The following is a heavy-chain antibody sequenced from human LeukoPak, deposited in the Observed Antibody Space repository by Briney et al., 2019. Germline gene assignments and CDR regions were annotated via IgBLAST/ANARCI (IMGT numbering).Heavy chain of an antibody. D-gene: IGHD1-14*01. J-gene: IGHJ4*02. CDR3: ARPYTGTDY. CDR1: GYISTSYW. V-gene: IGHV5-51*01. CDR2: IYTNDSDT. Sequence: ESLMISCKASGYISTSYWNGWVRHLPAKDLEWMGIIYTNDSDTKYSPSFEGQVTISADKSISTAYLQWSSLKASDTAMYYCARPYTGTDYWGQGTLVTVSS.